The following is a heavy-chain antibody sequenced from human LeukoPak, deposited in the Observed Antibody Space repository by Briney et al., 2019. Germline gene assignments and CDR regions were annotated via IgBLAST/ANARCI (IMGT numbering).Heavy chain of an antibody. CDR2: IYWDDDE. D-gene: IGHD2-15*01. J-gene: IGHJ6*03. CDR1: GLSLSTSGEG. V-gene: IGHV2-5*02. Sequence: SGPTLVNPTQTLTLTCTFSGLSLSTSGEGVGWVRQPPGKALEWLALIYWDDDERYSPSLRGRLTITKDTSKNQVVLRMTNMDPVDTATYYCVHGLRLLTGNYYYYMDVWGKGTTVTVSS. CDR3: VHGLRLLTGNYYYYMDV.